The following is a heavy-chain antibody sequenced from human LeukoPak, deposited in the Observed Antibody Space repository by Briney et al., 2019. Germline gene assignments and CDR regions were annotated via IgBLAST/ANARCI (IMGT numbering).Heavy chain of an antibody. Sequence: SQTLSLTCTVSGDSITNGGSISNGGHYWSWIRQFPGKGLQWIGYIYHSGNTYYNPSLESRVTISVDTSENRFSLKLNSVTAADTAIYYCARDTRIEWLRFLDYWGQGILVTVSS. V-gene: IGHV4-31*03. CDR2: IYHSGNT. J-gene: IGHJ4*02. CDR3: ARDTRIEWLRFLDY. CDR1: GDSITNGGSISNGGHY. D-gene: IGHD5-12*01.